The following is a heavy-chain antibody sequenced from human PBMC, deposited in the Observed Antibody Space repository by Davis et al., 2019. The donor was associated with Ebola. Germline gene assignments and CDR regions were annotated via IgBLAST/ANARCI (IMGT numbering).Heavy chain of an antibody. CDR1: AYPFTDYF. D-gene: IGHD6-19*01. J-gene: IGHJ4*02. CDR2: INPNTGRT. CDR3: ARGVAVGWFYFEY. V-gene: IGHV1-2*06. Sequence: ASVKVSCKASAYPFTDYFLHWVRQAPGQGLEWMGRINPNTGRTTYAQKFRDRVTMTRDTSISTAYMEVTRLISDDTAVYFCARGVAVGWFYFEYWGQGTLVTVSS.